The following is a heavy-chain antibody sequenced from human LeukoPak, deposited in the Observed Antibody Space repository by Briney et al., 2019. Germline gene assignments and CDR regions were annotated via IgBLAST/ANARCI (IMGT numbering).Heavy chain of an antibody. Sequence: PGGSLRLSCAVSGFTFTDYAMNWFRQAPGKGLEWPSYISRSSDTIYYADSVKGRFTISRDNAKSSLFLQMNTLRAEDTAVYYCAREGAPWGQGTLVTVSS. CDR1: GFTFTDYA. J-gene: IGHJ4*02. D-gene: IGHD1-26*01. V-gene: IGHV3-48*01. CDR2: ISRSSDTI. CDR3: AREGAP.